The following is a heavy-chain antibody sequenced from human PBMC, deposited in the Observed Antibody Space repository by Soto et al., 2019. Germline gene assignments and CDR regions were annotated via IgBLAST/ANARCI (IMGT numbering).Heavy chain of an antibody. J-gene: IGHJ6*02. CDR2: INAGNGNT. V-gene: IGHV1-3*01. D-gene: IGHD2-21*02. CDR1: GYTFTSYA. Sequence: ASVKVSCKASGYTFTSYAMHWVRQAPGQRLEWMGWINAGNGNTKYSQKFQGRVTITRDTSASTAYMELSSLRSEDTAVYYCARDQVVTLYYYYGMDVWGQGTTVTVSS. CDR3: ARDQVVTLYYYYGMDV.